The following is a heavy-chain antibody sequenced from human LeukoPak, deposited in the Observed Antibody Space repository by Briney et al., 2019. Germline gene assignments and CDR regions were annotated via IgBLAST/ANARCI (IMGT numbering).Heavy chain of an antibody. CDR3: AKDGGWFGELPARFDP. CDR1: GFTFSSYG. Sequence: GGSLRLSCAASGFTFSSYGMSWVRQAPGKGLEWVSAISGSGGSTYYADSVKGRFTISRDNSKNTLYLQMNSLRAEDTAVYYCAKDGGWFGELPARFDPWGQGTLVTVSS. V-gene: IGHV3-23*01. D-gene: IGHD3-10*01. CDR2: ISGSGGST. J-gene: IGHJ5*02.